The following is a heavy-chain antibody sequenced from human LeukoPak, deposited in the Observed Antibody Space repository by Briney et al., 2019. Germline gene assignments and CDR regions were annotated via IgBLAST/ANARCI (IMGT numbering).Heavy chain of an antibody. CDR2: INPNSGGT. J-gene: IGHJ4*02. CDR1: GYTFTSYA. Sequence: ASVKVSCKASGYTFTSYAMNWVRQAPGQGLEWMGWINPNSGGTNYAQKFQGWVTITRDTSISTAYMELSRLRSDDTAVYYCAREKSIAVAGTDYFDYWGQGTLVTVSS. CDR3: AREKSIAVAGTDYFDY. V-gene: IGHV1-2*04. D-gene: IGHD6-19*01.